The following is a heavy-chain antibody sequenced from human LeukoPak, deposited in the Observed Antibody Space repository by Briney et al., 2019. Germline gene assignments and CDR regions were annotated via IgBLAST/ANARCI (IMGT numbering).Heavy chain of an antibody. Sequence: SGTLSLTCAVSGGSISSYYWSWIRQPPGKGLEWIGYIYYSGSTNYNPSLKSRVTISVDTSKNQFSLKLSSVTAADTAVYYCARDLGGEEFDYWGQGTLVTVSS. CDR1: GGSISSYY. CDR2: IYYSGST. V-gene: IGHV4-59*01. J-gene: IGHJ4*02. D-gene: IGHD3-16*01. CDR3: ARDLGGEEFDY.